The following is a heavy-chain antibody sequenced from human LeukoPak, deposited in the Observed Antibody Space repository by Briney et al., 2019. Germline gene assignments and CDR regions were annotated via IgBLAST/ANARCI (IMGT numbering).Heavy chain of an antibody. CDR2: ISSSGSTI. V-gene: IGHV3-11*04. CDR1: GFTFSDYY. J-gene: IGHJ3*02. D-gene: IGHD6-19*01. CDR3: ARVTRSRIFIAVAGSGAFDI. Sequence: PGGSLRLSCAASGFTFSDYYMSWIRQAPGKGLEWVSYISSSGSTIYYADSVKGRFTISRDNAKNSLYLQMNSLRAEDTAVYYCARVTRSRIFIAVAGSGAFDIWGQGTMVTVSS.